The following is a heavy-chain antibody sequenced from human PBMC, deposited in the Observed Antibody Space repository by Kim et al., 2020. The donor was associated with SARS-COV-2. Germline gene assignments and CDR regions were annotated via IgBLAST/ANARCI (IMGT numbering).Heavy chain of an antibody. V-gene: IGHV4-39*01. CDR3: ARHTKEAQHLVRGFDH. D-gene: IGHD6-13*01. CDR2: MYKSGSA. Sequence: SETLSLTCTVSGGSVSSGSYYWGWIRQPPGKGLEWIGLMYKSGSANYNPSLKTRVTISMDTSKNQLSLKLSSVTAADTAVYYCARHTKEAQHLVRGFDHWGQGSPVTVAS. J-gene: IGHJ4*02. CDR1: GGSVSSGSYY.